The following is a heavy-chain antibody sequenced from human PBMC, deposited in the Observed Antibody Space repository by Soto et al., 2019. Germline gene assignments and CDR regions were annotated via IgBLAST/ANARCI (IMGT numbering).Heavy chain of an antibody. V-gene: IGHV3-33*01. CDR2: IWYDGSNK. J-gene: IGHJ4*02. D-gene: IGHD3-3*01. Sequence: QVQLVESGGGVVQPGRSLRLSCAASGFTFSSYGMHWVRQAPGKGQEWVAVIWYDGSNKYYADSVKGRFTISRDNSKNTLYLQMNSLRAEDTAVYYCASFATPYYDFWSGYLHWGQGTLVTVSS. CDR1: GFTFSSYG. CDR3: ASFATPYYDFWSGYLH.